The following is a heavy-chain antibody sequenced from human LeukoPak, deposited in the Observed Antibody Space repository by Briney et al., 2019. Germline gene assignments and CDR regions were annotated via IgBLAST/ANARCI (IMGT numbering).Heavy chain of an antibody. CDR1: GGSISSGSYY. CDR3: ARSIAVAGTSPTFDY. J-gene: IGHJ4*02. CDR2: IYTSGST. D-gene: IGHD6-19*01. V-gene: IGHV4-61*02. Sequence: SETLSLTCTVSGGSISSGSYYWSWIRQPAGRGLEWIGRIYTSGSTNYNPSLKSRVTISVDTSKNQFSLKLSSVTAADTAVYYCARSIAVAGTSPTFDYWGQGTLVTVSS.